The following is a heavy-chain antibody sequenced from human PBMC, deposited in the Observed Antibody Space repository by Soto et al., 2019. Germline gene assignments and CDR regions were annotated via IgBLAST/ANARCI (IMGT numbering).Heavy chain of an antibody. V-gene: IGHV3-21*01. Sequence: GGSLRLSCAASGFTFSSYSMNWVRQAPGKGLEWVSSISSSSSYIYYADSVKGRFTISRDNAKNSLYLQMNSLRAEDTAVYYCASLIRITIFGNDNWFDPWGQGTLVTVSS. D-gene: IGHD3-3*01. J-gene: IGHJ5*02. CDR2: ISSSSSYI. CDR3: ASLIRITIFGNDNWFDP. CDR1: GFTFSSYS.